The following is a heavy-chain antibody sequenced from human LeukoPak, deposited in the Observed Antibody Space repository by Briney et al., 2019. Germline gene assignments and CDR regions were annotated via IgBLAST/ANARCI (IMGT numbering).Heavy chain of an antibody. D-gene: IGHD1-26*01. CDR2: INPSGGST. Sequence: ASVRVSCKASGYTFTTYYMHWVRQAPGQGLEWMGIINPSGGSTGYAQKFQGRVTMTRDTSTSTVYMELSSLRSEDTAVYYCATSETVGTTTGRRVLVYWRQGTLVTVSS. CDR1: GYTFTTYY. CDR3: ATSETVGTTTGRRVLVY. J-gene: IGHJ4*02. V-gene: IGHV1-46*01.